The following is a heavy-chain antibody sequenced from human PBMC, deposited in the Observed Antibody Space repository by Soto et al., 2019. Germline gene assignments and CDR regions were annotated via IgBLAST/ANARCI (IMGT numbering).Heavy chain of an antibody. J-gene: IGHJ6*02. V-gene: IGHV3-7*03. CDR3: ARDHLILPAHDFFYGSDV. Sequence: LSLSCEVSGFIFSMFSMSWVRQTPGKGLEWVAKIPQDGVDGHYADAVKGRLTISRDNGKNSLYLQMNNLRAEDAAVYYCARDHLILPAHDFFYGSDVWGRGATVTVSS. D-gene: IGHD2-21*02. CDR1: GFIFSMFS. CDR2: IPQDGVDG.